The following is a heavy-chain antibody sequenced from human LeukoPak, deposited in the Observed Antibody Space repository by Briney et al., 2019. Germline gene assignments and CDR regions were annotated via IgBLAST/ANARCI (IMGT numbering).Heavy chain of an antibody. CDR3: AGGDRNGWYFDY. J-gene: IGHJ4*02. Sequence: GGSLRLSCAASGFRFNDHGMSWVRQAPGKGLEWVSGINWNGASTVYGDSVKGRFTISRGNAKNSLYLQMNSLRAEDTALYYCAGGDRNGWYFDYWGQGVLVTVSS. D-gene: IGHD6-19*01. V-gene: IGHV3-20*04. CDR2: INWNGAST. CDR1: GFRFNDHG.